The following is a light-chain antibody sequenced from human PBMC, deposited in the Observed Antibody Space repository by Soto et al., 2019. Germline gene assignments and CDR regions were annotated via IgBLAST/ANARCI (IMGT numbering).Light chain of an antibody. J-gene: IGLJ2*01. CDR2: EAT. Sequence: QSALTQPASVSGSPGQSITISCTGSSTNIGSSSLVSWYQQHPGKAPKLMIYEATKRPSGLSDRFSGSKSGNTASLTISGLQAEDEADYFYCSSAGSDNYVLFGGGTKLTVL. V-gene: IGLV2-23*01. CDR3: CSSAGSDNYVL. CDR1: STNIGSSSL.